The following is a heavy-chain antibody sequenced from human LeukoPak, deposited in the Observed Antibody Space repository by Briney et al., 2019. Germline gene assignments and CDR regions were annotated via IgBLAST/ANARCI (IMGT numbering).Heavy chain of an antibody. Sequence: PETLSLTRTVSGGSTSSYYWSWIPQPPGKGPEWIGYIYYSGTTNYNPSLKSRVTISLDRSKNQFSLKVNSVTAADTALYYCARDSSSWARYFDLWGRGTLVTVSS. V-gene: IGHV4-59*01. CDR3: ARDSSSWARYFDL. CDR1: GGSTSSYY. D-gene: IGHD2-2*01. J-gene: IGHJ2*01. CDR2: IYYSGTT.